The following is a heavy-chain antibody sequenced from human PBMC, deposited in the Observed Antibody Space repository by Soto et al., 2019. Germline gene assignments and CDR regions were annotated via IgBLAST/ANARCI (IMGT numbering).Heavy chain of an antibody. CDR3: ARDKYSYGIMGYYYYGMDV. J-gene: IGHJ6*02. V-gene: IGHV4-59*12. CDR1: GGSISNYY. Sequence: SETLSLTCTVSGGSISNYYWSWIRQPPGKGLEWIGYIYYSGSTNYNPSLKSRVTMSVDTSKNQFSLKLSSVTAADTAVYYCARDKYSYGIMGYYYYGMDVWGQGTTVTVSS. D-gene: IGHD5-18*01. CDR2: IYYSGST.